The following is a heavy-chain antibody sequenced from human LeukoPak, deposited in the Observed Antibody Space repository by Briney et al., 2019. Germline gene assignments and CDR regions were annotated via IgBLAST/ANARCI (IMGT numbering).Heavy chain of an antibody. CDR2: ISSSSSYI. Sequence: PGGSLRLSCAASGFTFSSYSMNWVRQAPGKGLEWVSSISSSSSYIYYADSVKGRFTISRDNAKNSLYLQMNSLRAEDTAVYYCARDTAGYYDFWSGLSNWFDPWGQGTLVTVSS. D-gene: IGHD3-3*01. CDR1: GFTFSSYS. J-gene: IGHJ5*02. CDR3: ARDTAGYYDFWSGLSNWFDP. V-gene: IGHV3-21*01.